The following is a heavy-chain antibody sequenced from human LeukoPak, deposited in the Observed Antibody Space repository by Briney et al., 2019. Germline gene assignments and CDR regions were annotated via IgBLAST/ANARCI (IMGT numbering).Heavy chain of an antibody. V-gene: IGHV4-39*07. D-gene: IGHD6-13*01. J-gene: IGHJ4*02. Sequence: SETLSLTCTVSGGSISSSSYYWGWIRQPPGKGLEWIGEINHSGSTNYNPSLKSRVTISVDTSKNQFSLKLSSVTAADTAVYYCARRPLPGIAAAGGHGDFDYWGQGTLVTVSS. CDR2: INHSGST. CDR1: GGSISSSSYY. CDR3: ARRPLPGIAAAGGHGDFDY.